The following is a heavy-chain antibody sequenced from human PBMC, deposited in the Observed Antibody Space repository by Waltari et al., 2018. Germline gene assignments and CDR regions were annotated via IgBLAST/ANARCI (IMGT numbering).Heavy chain of an antibody. J-gene: IGHJ4*02. D-gene: IGHD2-15*01. Sequence: EVQLVESGGGLVKPGGSLSLSCAASGFTFRSYIMTWLRQAPGKGLEWVSSISSSSSYIYYADSVKGRFTISRDNAKNSLYLQMNSLRAEDTAVYYCARGGGVVVVADFDYWGQGTLVTVSS. V-gene: IGHV3-21*01. CDR2: ISSSSSYI. CDR1: GFTFRSYI. CDR3: ARGGGVVVVADFDY.